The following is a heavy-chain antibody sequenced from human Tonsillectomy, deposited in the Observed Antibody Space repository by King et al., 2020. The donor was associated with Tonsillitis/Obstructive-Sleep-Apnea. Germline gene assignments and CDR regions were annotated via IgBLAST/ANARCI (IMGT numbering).Heavy chain of an antibody. Sequence: VQLQESGPGLVKPSETLSLTCTVSGGSISSYYWSWIRQPPGKGLEWIGYIYYSGSTNYNPSLKSRVTISVDTSKNQFSLKLSSVTAADTAVYYCARHREAAAGSFDYWGQGTLVTVSS. CDR3: ARHREAAAGSFDY. D-gene: IGHD6-13*01. J-gene: IGHJ4*02. CDR2: IYYSGST. CDR1: GGSISSYY. V-gene: IGHV4-59*08.